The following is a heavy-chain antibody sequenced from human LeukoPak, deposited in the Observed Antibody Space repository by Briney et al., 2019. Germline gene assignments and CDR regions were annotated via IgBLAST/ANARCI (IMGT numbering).Heavy chain of an antibody. Sequence: GGSLRLSCAASGFTFSRYWMHWVRQAPGKGLGWVSRINNDGSTTNYADSVKGRFTISRDNSKNTLYLQMNSLRAEDTAVYYCAIGAEGYNRNYWGQGTLVTVSS. J-gene: IGHJ4*02. V-gene: IGHV3-74*01. CDR2: INNDGSTT. CDR1: GFTFSRYW. CDR3: AIGAEGYNRNY. D-gene: IGHD5-24*01.